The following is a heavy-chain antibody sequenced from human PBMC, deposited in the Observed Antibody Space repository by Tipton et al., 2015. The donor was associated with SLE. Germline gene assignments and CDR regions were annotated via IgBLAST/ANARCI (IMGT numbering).Heavy chain of an antibody. CDR1: GGSISSSSYY. V-gene: IGHV4-39*01. CDR3: ARGVVVQPYYYYGMDV. D-gene: IGHD2-2*01. J-gene: IGHJ6*02. Sequence: TLSLTCTVSGGSISSSSYYWGWIRQPPGKGLEWIGSIYYSGSTYYNPSLKSRVTISVDTSKNQFSLKLSSVTAADTAVYYCARGVVVQPYYYYGMDVWGQGTTVTVSS. CDR2: IYYSGST.